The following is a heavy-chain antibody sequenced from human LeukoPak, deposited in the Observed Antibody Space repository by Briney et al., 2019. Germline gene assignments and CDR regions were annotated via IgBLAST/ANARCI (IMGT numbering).Heavy chain of an antibody. Sequence: SAKVSCKASGGTFSSYVISWVRQAPGQGLEWMGRIIPILGIANYAQRFQGRVTITADKSTTTAYMELSSLRSEDTAVYYCASLGLGYCSGGRCPGYFDLWGRGTLVTVSS. V-gene: IGHV1-69*04. CDR1: GGTFSSYV. J-gene: IGHJ2*01. CDR3: ASLGLGYCSGGRCPGYFDL. D-gene: IGHD2-15*01. CDR2: IIPILGIA.